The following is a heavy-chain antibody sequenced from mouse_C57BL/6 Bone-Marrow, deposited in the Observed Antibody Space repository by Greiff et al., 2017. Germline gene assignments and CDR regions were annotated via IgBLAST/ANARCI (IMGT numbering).Heavy chain of an antibody. CDR1: GYTFTSYW. V-gene: IGHV14-4*01. CDR3: TTGNGYFWYFDV. D-gene: IGHD2-3*01. Sequence: VQLQQPGAELVKPGASVKLSCKASGYTFTSYWMHWVKQRPGRGLEWIGRIDPENGDTEYASKFQGKATITADTSSNTAYLQLSSLTSEDTAVYYCTTGNGYFWYFDVWGTGTTVTVSS. CDR2: IDPENGDT. J-gene: IGHJ1*03.